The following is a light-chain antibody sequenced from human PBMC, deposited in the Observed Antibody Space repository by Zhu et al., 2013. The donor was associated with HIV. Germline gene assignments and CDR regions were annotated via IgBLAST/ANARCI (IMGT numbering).Light chain of an antibody. CDR1: SSDIGGHDF. CDR2: DVN. J-gene: IGLJ2*01. CDR3: NSYTSSSTFVV. V-gene: IGLV2-14*03. Sequence: QSALTQPASVSGSPGQSITISCTGTSSDIGGHDFVSWYQQHPGKAPKLIIYDVNNRPSGVSFRFSGSKSGNTASLTISGLQAEDEADYYCNSYTSSSTFVVFGGGTKLTVL.